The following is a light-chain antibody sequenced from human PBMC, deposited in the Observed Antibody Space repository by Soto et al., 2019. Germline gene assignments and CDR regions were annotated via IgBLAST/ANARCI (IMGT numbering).Light chain of an antibody. Sequence: QAVVTQPPSVSGTPGQRVTISCSGSSSNIGNNSVYWYQQLPGAAPKLLIYRNNLRPSGVPDRFSGSKSGTSASLAISGLRSEDEADYYCAAWDDTLSGLYVFGTGTKVTVL. CDR3: AAWDDTLSGLYV. J-gene: IGLJ1*01. V-gene: IGLV1-47*01. CDR2: RNN. CDR1: SSNIGNNS.